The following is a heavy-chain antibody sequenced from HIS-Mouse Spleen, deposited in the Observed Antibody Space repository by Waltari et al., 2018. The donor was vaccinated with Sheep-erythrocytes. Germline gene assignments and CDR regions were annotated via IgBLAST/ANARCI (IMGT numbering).Heavy chain of an antibody. CDR3: ARLYYYDSSGYYFDY. D-gene: IGHD3-22*01. V-gene: IGHV4-39*01. Sequence: QLQLQESGPGLVKPSETLSLTCTVSGGSFSSSSYYWGWIRQPPGKGLEWIGSIYYSGSTYYNPSLKSRVTISVDTSKNQFSLKLSSVTAADTAVYYCARLYYYDSSGYYFDYWGQGTLVTVSS. J-gene: IGHJ4*02. CDR2: IYYSGST. CDR1: GGSFSSSSYY.